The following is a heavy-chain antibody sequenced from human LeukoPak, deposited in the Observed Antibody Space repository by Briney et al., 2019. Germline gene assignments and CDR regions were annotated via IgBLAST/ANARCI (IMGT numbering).Heavy chain of an antibody. CDR1: GYTFTSYG. J-gene: IGHJ4*02. V-gene: IGHV1-18*01. CDR2: INAYNGNT. CDR3: ARWLQLVSNLFDY. Sequence: VASVKVSCKASGYTFTSYGISWVRQAPGQGLEWMGWINAYNGNTNYAQKLQGRVTMTTDTSTSTAYKELRSLRSDDTAVYYCARWLQLVSNLFDYWGQGTLVTVSS. D-gene: IGHD5-24*01.